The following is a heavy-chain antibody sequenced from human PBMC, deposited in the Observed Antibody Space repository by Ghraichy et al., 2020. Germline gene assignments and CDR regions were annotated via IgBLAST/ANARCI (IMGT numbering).Heavy chain of an antibody. V-gene: IGHV4-4*02. CDR3: AREGGDSSGWYYGKYFQH. J-gene: IGHJ1*01. Sequence: SETLSLTCAVSGGSISSSNWWSWVRQPPGKGLEWIGEIYHSGSTNYNPSLKSRVTISVDKSKNQFSLKLSSVTAADTAVYYCAREGGDSSGWYYGKYFQHWGQGTLVTVSS. CDR2: IYHSGST. D-gene: IGHD6-19*01. CDR1: GGSISSSNW.